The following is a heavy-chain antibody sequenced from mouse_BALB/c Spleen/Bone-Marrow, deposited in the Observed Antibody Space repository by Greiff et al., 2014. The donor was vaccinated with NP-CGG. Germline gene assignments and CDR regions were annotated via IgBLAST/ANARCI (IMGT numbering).Heavy chain of an antibody. Sequence: VQLQQSGAELVKPGASVKLSCTASGFNIKDTYMHWVKQRPVQGLEWIGRIDPANGNTKYDPKFQGKATITADTSSNTAYLQLSSLTSEDTAVYYCARYDYGWYFYVWGAGTTVTVSS. V-gene: IGHV14-3*02. D-gene: IGHD1-1*01. CDR2: IDPANGNT. CDR3: ARYDYGWYFYV. CDR1: GFNIKDTY. J-gene: IGHJ1*01.